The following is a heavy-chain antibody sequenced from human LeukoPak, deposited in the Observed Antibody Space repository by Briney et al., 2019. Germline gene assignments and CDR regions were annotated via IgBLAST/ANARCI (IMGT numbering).Heavy chain of an antibody. CDR3: ARHNGDILTGYYPGD. CDR2: IYYSGST. J-gene: IGHJ4*02. Sequence: PSETLSLTCTVSGGSIHNNYWSWIRQPPGKGLEWIGSIYYSGSTYYNPSLKSRVTISVDTSKNQFSLKLSSVTAADTAVYYCARHNGDILTGYYPGDWGQGTLVTVSS. CDR1: GGSIHNNY. D-gene: IGHD3-9*01. V-gene: IGHV4-59*05.